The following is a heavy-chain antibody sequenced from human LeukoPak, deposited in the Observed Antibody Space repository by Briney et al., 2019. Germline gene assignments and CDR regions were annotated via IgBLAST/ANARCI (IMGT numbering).Heavy chain of an antibody. J-gene: IGHJ4*02. Sequence: PSETLSLTCAVYGGSFSGYYWSWIRQPPGKGLEWIGSIYYSGSTYYNPSLKSRVTISVDTSKNQFSLKLSSVTAADTAVYYCARHRYDSSGYYPPGYFDYWGQGTLVTVSS. CDR1: GGSFSGYY. V-gene: IGHV4-34*01. CDR3: ARHRYDSSGYYPPGYFDY. CDR2: IYYSGST. D-gene: IGHD3-22*01.